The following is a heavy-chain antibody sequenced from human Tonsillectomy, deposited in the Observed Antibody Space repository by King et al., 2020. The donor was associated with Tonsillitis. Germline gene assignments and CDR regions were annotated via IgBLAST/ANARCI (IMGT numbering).Heavy chain of an antibody. V-gene: IGHV3-30*04. CDR2: ISYDGSNK. CDR1: GFTFSSYA. Sequence: VQLVESGGGVVQPGRSLRLSCAASGFTFSSYAMHWVRQAPGKGLEWVAVISYDGSNKYYADSVKGRFTISRDNSKNTLYLQMNSLRAEDTAVYYCARLGLRRDGVNYCDYWGQGSLVTVAS. D-gene: IGHD4-17*01. CDR3: ARLGLRRDGVNYCDY. J-gene: IGHJ4*02.